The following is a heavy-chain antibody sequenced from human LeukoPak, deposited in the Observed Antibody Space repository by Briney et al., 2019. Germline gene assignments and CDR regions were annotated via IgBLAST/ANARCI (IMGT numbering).Heavy chain of an antibody. J-gene: IGHJ4*02. D-gene: IGHD4-17*01. CDR1: GGSISSSSYY. CDR2: IYYSGST. CDR3: AKEGDGDYARYFDY. Sequence: SETLSLTCTVSGGSISSSSYYWGWIRQPPGRGLEWIGSIYYSGSTYYNPSLKSRVTISVDTSKNQFSLKLSSVTAADTAVYYCAKEGDGDYARYFDYWGQGTLVTVSS. V-gene: IGHV4-39*07.